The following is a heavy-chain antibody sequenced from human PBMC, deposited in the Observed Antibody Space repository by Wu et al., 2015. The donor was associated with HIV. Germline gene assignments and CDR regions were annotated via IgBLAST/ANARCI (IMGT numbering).Heavy chain of an antibody. CDR1: GGTFGTFA. J-gene: IGHJ4*02. CDR2: IIPMYGTT. V-gene: IGHV1-69*13. Sequence: QVQLVQSGAEVKKPGSSVTVSCKASGGTFGTFAISWVRQAPGQGLEWMGRIIPMYGTTTYAQNFQGRLSITADGSTTTVYMGLKSLRSGDTAVYYCASSGYDSPGGNSDYWGQGTLLTV. CDR3: ASSGYDSPGGNSDY. D-gene: IGHD5-12*01.